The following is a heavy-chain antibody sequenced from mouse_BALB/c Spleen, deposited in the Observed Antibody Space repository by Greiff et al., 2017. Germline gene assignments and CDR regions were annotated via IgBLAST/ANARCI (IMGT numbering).Heavy chain of an antibody. CDR1: GYTFTSYV. CDR2: INPYNDGT. CDR3: ARETGRAFFAY. D-gene: IGHD4-1*01. Sequence: VHVKQSGPELVKPGASVKMSCKASGYTFTSYVMHWVKQKPGQGLEWIGYINPYNDGTKYNEKFKGKATLTSDKSSSTAYMELSSLTSEDSAVYYCARETGRAFFAYWGQGTLVTVSA. J-gene: IGHJ3*01. V-gene: IGHV1-14*01.